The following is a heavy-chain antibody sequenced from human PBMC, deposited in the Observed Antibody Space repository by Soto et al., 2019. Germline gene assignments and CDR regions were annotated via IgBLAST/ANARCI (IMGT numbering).Heavy chain of an antibody. J-gene: IGHJ4*02. V-gene: IGHV3-23*01. CDR2: ISGSDGKT. CDR3: ARWSYLDY. CDR1: GFSFGSYA. Sequence: GGSLRLSCAASGFSFGSYALSWVRQAPGKGLEWVSTISGSDGKTFYADSVKGRFSISRDTSQNTLYLQMNSLRADDTAIYYCARWSYLDYWGQGTRVTVLL. D-gene: IGHD3-3*01.